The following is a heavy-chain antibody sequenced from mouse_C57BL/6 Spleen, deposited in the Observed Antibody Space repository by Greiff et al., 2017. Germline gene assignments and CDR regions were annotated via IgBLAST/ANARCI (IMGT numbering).Heavy chain of an antibody. Sequence: EVKVVESGGDLVKPGGSLKLSCAASGFTFSSYGMSWVRQTPDKRLEWVATISSGGSYTYYPDSVKGRFTISSDNAKNTLYLQMSSLKSEDTAMYYCARRGASTVVAHDYWGQGTTLTVSS. CDR3: ARRGASTVVAHDY. D-gene: IGHD1-1*01. CDR1: GFTFSSYG. J-gene: IGHJ2*01. V-gene: IGHV5-6*02. CDR2: ISSGGSYT.